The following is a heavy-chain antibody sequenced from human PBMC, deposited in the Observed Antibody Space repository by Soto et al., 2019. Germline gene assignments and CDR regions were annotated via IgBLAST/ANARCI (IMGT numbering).Heavy chain of an antibody. D-gene: IGHD2-2*02. J-gene: IGHJ6*02. CDR1: GFTFSGSA. Sequence: GGSLRLSCAASGFTFSGSAMHWVRQASGKGLEWVGRIRSKANSYATAYAASVKGRFTISRDDSKNTAYLQMNSLKTEDTAVYYCTRHASAASKLYARRDYYYYGMDVWGQGATVTVSS. CDR2: IRSKANSYAT. V-gene: IGHV3-73*01. CDR3: TRHASAASKLYARRDYYYYGMDV.